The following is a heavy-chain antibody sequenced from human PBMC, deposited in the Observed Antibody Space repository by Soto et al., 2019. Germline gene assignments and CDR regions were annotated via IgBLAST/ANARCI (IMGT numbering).Heavy chain of an antibody. CDR3: ARARSGTYYNPAWFDP. CDR1: RGSIYTGGYY. J-gene: IGHJ5*02. CDR2: IYVSGST. V-gene: IGHV4-31*03. Sequence: QMQMQESGPGLVEPSQTLSLTCTVSRGSIYTGGYYWTWIRQHPGKALEWIGYIYVSGSTYYNPSLKSRVAISIETSKTQFSLKLNSVSAADTAVYYCARARSGTYYNPAWFDPWGQGALVTVSS. D-gene: IGHD3-10*01.